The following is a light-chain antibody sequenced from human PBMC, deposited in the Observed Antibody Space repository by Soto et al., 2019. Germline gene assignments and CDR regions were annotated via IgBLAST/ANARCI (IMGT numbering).Light chain of an antibody. CDR2: GAS. CDR1: QSVTSSY. J-gene: IGKJ2*01. CDR3: QQYDTSPPYT. Sequence: EIVLTQSPGTLSLSPGERATLSCRASQSVTSSYLAWCQEKPGQAPRLLIYGASSRATGIPDRFSGSGSGTDFTLTISRLEPEDFAVYYCQQYDTSPPYTFGQGTKLEIK. V-gene: IGKV3-20*01.